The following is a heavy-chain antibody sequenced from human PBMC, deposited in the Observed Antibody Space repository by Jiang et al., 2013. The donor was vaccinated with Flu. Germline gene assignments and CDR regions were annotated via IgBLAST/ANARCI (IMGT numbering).Heavy chain of an antibody. D-gene: IGHD6-19*01. CDR3: ARGRGWSNFDY. V-gene: IGHV4-61*01. CDR2: ISYSGST. CDR1: GDSVSSGNYY. Sequence: PGLVKPSQTLSLTCVVPGDSVSSGNYYWNWIRQPPGKDLEWIGYISYSGSTNYNPSLQSRVTISLDTSKNQFSLELSSVAAADTALYYCARGRGWSNFDYWGPGILVTVSS. J-gene: IGHJ4*02.